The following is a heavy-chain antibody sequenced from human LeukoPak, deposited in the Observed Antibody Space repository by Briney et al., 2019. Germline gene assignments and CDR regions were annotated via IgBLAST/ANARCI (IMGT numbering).Heavy chain of an antibody. CDR2: IYYSGST. CDR3: ARWYSSSWYYFDY. D-gene: IGHD6-13*01. J-gene: IGHJ4*02. Sequence: SETLSLTCTVSGGSISSYYWSWIQQPPGKGLEWIGYIYYSGSTNYNPSLKSRVTISVDTSKNQFSLKLSSVTAADTAVYYCARWYSSSWYYFDYWGQGTLVTVSS. V-gene: IGHV4-59*01. CDR1: GGSISSYY.